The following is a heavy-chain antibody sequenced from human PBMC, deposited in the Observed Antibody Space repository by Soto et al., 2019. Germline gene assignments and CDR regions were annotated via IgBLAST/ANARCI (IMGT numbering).Heavy chain of an antibody. J-gene: IGHJ6*03. D-gene: IGHD3-9*01. CDR3: ARDPYYDILTGYYDYYMDV. V-gene: IGHV1-18*01. CDR1: GYTFTSYG. Sequence: QVQLVQSGAEVKKPGASVKVSCKASGYTFTSYGISWVRQAPGQGLEWMGWISAYNGNTNYAQKLQGRVTMTTDTSTSTAYMERRSLRSDDTAVYYCARDPYYDILTGYYDYYMDVWGKGTTVTVSS. CDR2: ISAYNGNT.